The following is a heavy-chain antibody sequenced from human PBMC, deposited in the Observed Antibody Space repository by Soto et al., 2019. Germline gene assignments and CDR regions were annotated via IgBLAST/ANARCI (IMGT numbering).Heavy chain of an antibody. Sequence: HLQLQESGPGLVKPSETLSLTCTVSGDSIGTGTYYWGWIRQPPGKGLEWIGNIYYSGITYYNPSLKSRVAISVDTSKNQFSLKLSSVSAADTAIYYCARSNTGYYKWFDPWGQGTLVTVSS. CDR1: GDSIGTGTYY. V-gene: IGHV4-39*01. J-gene: IGHJ5*02. CDR2: IYYSGIT. D-gene: IGHD3-9*01. CDR3: ARSNTGYYKWFDP.